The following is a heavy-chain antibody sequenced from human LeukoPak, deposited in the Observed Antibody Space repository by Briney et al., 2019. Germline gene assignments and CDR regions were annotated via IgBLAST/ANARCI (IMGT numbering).Heavy chain of an antibody. CDR2: ISSSSSYI. CDR1: GFTFSRYS. J-gene: IGHJ4*02. CDR3: LRGYSGYDSRGGYHY. V-gene: IGHV3-21*01. Sequence: GGSLRLSCAASGFTFSRYSMNWVRQAPGKGLEWVSSISSSSSYIYYGDSVKGRFTISRDNAKNSLYLQMNSLRAEDTAVYYCLRGYSGYDSRGGYHYWGQGTLVTVSS. D-gene: IGHD5-12*01.